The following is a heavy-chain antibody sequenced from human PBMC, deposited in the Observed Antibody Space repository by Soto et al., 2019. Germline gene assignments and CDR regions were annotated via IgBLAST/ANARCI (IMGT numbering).Heavy chain of an antibody. J-gene: IGHJ5*02. D-gene: IGHD3-16*01. CDR1: GYSFTNND. CDR2: MNPGSGDT. CDR3: ARMATFGSLNWFDP. Sequence: GASVTVSCKASGYSFTNNDVSWVRQATGQGLEWMGWMNPGSGDTGYAQKFQGRVTMTRDISIATAYMELSSLRSDDTAIYYCARMATFGSLNWFDPWGHGTLVTVSS. V-gene: IGHV1-8*01.